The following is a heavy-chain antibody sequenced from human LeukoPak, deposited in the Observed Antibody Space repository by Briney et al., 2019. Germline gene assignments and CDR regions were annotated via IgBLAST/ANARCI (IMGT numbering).Heavy chain of an antibody. J-gene: IGHJ4*02. Sequence: GGSLRLSCAASGFTFSNYAMSWVRQAPGKGLEWVSAISGSDGRTYYADSVKGRFTISRDNSKNTLYLQMNSLRADDTAVYFCARVGSGNTYGYGDYWGQGTLVTVSS. CDR1: GFTFSNYA. CDR2: ISGSDGRT. CDR3: ARVGSGNTYGYGDY. D-gene: IGHD5-18*01. V-gene: IGHV3-23*01.